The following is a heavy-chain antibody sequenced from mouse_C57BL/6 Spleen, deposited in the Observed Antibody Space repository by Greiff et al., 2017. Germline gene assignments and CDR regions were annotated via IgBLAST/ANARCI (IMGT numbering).Heavy chain of an antibody. CDR3: AISSSFYYFDY. V-gene: IGHV5-17*01. CDR1: GFTFSDYG. CDR2: ISSGSSTI. Sequence: EVHLVESGGGLVKPGGSLKLSCAASGFTFSDYGMHWVRQAPEKGLEWVAYISSGSSTIYYADTVKGRFTISRDNAKNTLFLQMTSLRSEDTAMYYCAISSSFYYFDYWGQGTTLTVSS. D-gene: IGHD1-1*01. J-gene: IGHJ2*01.